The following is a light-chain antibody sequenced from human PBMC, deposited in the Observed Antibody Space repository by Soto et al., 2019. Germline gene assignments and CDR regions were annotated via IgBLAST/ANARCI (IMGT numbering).Light chain of an antibody. CDR1: SSDVGGYNY. J-gene: IGLJ2*01. CDR2: EVS. Sequence: QSVLTQPPSASGSPGQSVTISCTGSSSDVGGYNYVSWYQHHPGKGPKLMIYEVSKRPSGVPDRFSGSKSGNTASLTVSGLQAEDEAEYYCSSYAGSNKVVFGGGTKLTVL. V-gene: IGLV2-8*01. CDR3: SSYAGSNKVV.